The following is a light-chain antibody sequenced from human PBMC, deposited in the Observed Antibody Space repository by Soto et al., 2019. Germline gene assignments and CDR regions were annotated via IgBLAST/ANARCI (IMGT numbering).Light chain of an antibody. CDR2: DAS. CDR1: QSVSSN. J-gene: IGKJ1*01. CDR3: QQYNNWLGT. Sequence: EMKVTHVAVGVCGSTGEKAILSCRASQSVSSNLAWYQQKPGQAPRLLIYDASSRATGIPARFSGSGSGTEFTLTISSLQSEDFAVYYCQQYNNWLGTFGQGTKV. V-gene: IGKV3-15*01.